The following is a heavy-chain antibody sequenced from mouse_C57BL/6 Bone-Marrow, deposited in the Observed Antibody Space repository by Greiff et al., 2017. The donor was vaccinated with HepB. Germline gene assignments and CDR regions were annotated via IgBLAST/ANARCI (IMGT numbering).Heavy chain of an antibody. J-gene: IGHJ3*01. CDR2: ISSGGSYT. Sequence: DVKLVESGGDLVKPGGSLKLSCAASGFTFSSYGMSWVRQTPDKRLEWVATISSGGSYTYYPDSVKGRFTIARDNAKNTLYLQMSSLKSEDTAMYYCARHPPLYGYDGLFAYWGQVTLVTVSA. CDR1: GFTFSSYG. CDR3: ARHPPLYGYDGLFAY. D-gene: IGHD2-2*01. V-gene: IGHV5-6*02.